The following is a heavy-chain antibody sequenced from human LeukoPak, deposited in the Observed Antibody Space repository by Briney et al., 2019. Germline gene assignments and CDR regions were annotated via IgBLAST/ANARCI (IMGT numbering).Heavy chain of an antibody. CDR1: GFTFSSYW. D-gene: IGHD6-19*01. V-gene: IGHV3-74*01. CDR3: ARSSWYSSGWDNDASDI. CDR2: INSDGSST. J-gene: IGHJ3*02. Sequence: GGSLRLSXAASGFTFSSYWMHWVRQAPGKGLVWVSRINSDGSSTSYADSVKGRFTISRDNAKNTLYLQMNSLRAEDTAVYYCARSSWYSSGWDNDASDIWGQGTMVTVSS.